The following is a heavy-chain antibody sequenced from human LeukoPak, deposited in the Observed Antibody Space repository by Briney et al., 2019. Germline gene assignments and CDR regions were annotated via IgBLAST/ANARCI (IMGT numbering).Heavy chain of an antibody. J-gene: IGHJ5*02. CDR1: GGSISTYY. CDR3: ARGRRKIVGATFWFDP. V-gene: IGHV4-59*01. D-gene: IGHD1-26*01. Sequence: PSETLSLTCTVSGGSISTYYWSWIRQPPGKGLEWIGYIYYSGSTNYNPSLKSRVTISVDTSKNQFSLKLSSVTAADTAVYYCARGRRKIVGATFWFDPWGQGTLVTVSS. CDR2: IYYSGST.